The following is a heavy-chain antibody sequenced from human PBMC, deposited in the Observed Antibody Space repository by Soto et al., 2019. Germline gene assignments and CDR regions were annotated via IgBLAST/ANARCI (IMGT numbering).Heavy chain of an antibody. Sequence: ASVKVSCKASGYTFTSYGISWVRQAPGQGLEWMGWISAYNGNTNYAQKLQGRVTMTTDTSTSTAYMELRSLRSDDTAVYYCARAYYYDSSGYCDYWGQGTLVTVSS. J-gene: IGHJ4*02. CDR3: ARAYYYDSSGYCDY. V-gene: IGHV1-18*01. CDR2: ISAYNGNT. D-gene: IGHD3-22*01. CDR1: GYTFTSYG.